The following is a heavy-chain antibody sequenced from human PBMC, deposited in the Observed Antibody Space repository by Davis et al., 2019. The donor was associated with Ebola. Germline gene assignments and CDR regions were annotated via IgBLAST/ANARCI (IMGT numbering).Heavy chain of an antibody. CDR2: INQDGSEK. V-gene: IGHV3-7*01. Sequence: GESLKISCLASGFTFNSYWMSWVRQAPGKGLEWVANINQDGSEKNYVDSVKGRFTISRDNAKKSLYLQMNTLRAEDTAVYYCAREGGYWGQGTLVTVSS. CDR3: AREGGY. J-gene: IGHJ4*02. CDR1: GFTFNSYW. D-gene: IGHD3-16*01.